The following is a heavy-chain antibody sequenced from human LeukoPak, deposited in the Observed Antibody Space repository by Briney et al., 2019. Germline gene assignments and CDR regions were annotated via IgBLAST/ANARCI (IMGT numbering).Heavy chain of an antibody. D-gene: IGHD1-1*01. Sequence: PGRSLRLSCAASGFTFSSYGMHWVRQAPGKGLEWVAVISYDGSNIYYADSVKGRFTISRDNSKNTLYLQMNSLRAEDTAVYYCARGRGYAFDIWGQGTMVTVSS. V-gene: IGHV3-30*03. J-gene: IGHJ3*02. CDR1: GFTFSSYG. CDR3: ARGRGYAFDI. CDR2: ISYDGSNI.